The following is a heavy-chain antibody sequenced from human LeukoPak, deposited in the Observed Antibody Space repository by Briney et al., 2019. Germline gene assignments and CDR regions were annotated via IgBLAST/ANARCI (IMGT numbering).Heavy chain of an antibody. CDR1: GFTFSTYS. J-gene: IGHJ4*02. D-gene: IGHD1-1*01. CDR3: ARDWSGTTNY. V-gene: IGHV3-21*01. CDR2: ISSDGRYI. Sequence: GGSLRLSCAASGFTFSTYSMTWVRQAPGRGLEWVSSISSDGRYIYYADSLKGRFTISRDNAKNSLYLQMNSLRAEDTAVYYCARDWSGTTNYWGQGTLVTVSS.